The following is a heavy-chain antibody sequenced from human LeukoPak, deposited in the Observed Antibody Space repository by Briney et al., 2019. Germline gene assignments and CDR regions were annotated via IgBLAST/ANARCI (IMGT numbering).Heavy chain of an antibody. CDR2: IYYTGST. CDR1: GGTISSYY. J-gene: IGHJ4*02. D-gene: IGHD6-13*01. Sequence: SETLSLTCTVSGGTISSYYWTWIRQPPGKGLEWMGYIYYTGSTSYNPSLKRRVTISMDTSKNQFSLKLSSVTAADTAVYYCAREAVAAAEVDYWGQGTLVTVSS. V-gene: IGHV4-59*12. CDR3: AREAVAAAEVDY.